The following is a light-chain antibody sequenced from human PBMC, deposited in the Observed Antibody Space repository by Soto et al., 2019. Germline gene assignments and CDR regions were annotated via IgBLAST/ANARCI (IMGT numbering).Light chain of an antibody. CDR2: QDT. V-gene: IGLV3-1*01. CDR3: QAWDSSTVI. Sequence: SYELTQPPSVSVSPGQTASIACSGDKLGDKYVCWYQQIPGQSPVLVIYQDTKRPSGIPERFSGSNSGNTATLTISGTQATDEGDYYCQAWDSSTVIFGGGTKLTVL. J-gene: IGLJ2*01. CDR1: KLGDKY.